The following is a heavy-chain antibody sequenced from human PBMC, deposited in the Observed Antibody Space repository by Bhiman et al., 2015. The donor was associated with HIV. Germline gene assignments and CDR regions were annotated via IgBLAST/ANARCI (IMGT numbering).Heavy chain of an antibody. J-gene: IGHJ3*02. Sequence: EEQLLESGGGLVQPGGSLRLSCAASAFTFGNYALNWVRQAPGKGLEWISSINNSGGRTYYADSVKGRFTISRDTSRNTLYLQMNSLRVEDTAVYYCAKHTGTFPADPSDIWGQGTMVIVSS. CDR1: AFTFGNYA. V-gene: IGHV3-23*01. CDR3: AKHTGTFPADPSDI. D-gene: IGHD1-26*01. CDR2: INNSGGRT.